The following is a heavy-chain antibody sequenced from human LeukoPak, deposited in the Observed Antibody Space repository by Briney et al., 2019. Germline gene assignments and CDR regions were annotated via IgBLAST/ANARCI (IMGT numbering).Heavy chain of an antibody. CDR2: INPSGGST. CDR3: ADGGGSGGSCLLR. J-gene: IGHJ4*02. CDR1: GYTFTSYY. Sequence: VXVSCKASGYTFTSYYMHWVRQAPGQGLEWMGIINPSGGSTNYAQTFQGRVTITRDKSTSTVYMELSSLRSEDTAVYYCADGGGSGGSCLLRWGQGTLVTVSS. D-gene: IGHD2-15*01. V-gene: IGHV1-46*01.